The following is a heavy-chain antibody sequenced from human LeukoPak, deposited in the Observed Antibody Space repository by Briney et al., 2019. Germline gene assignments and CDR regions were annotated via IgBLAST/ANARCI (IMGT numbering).Heavy chain of an antibody. V-gene: IGHV3-43*01. CDR3: AELDVPSIEAYYFDS. D-gene: IGHD3-22*01. CDR2: ISWDGFST. Sequence: GGSLRLSCAASGFTFDDYTMHWVRQTPGKGLEWISLISWDGFSTYYAASVKGRFTISRDSSKSSLYLQMDALTADDSGLYYCAELDVPSIEAYYFDSWGQGTLVTVSS. CDR1: GFTFDDYT. J-gene: IGHJ4*02.